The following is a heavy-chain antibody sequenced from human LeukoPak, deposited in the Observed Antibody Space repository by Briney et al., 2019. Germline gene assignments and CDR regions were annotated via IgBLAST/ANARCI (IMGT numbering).Heavy chain of an antibody. V-gene: IGHV1-8*01. CDR2: MNPNSANT. CDR3: ARGPADYASGSYYINY. Sequence: GASVKVSCKASGYTFTSYDINWVRQATGQGLEWMGWMNPNSANTGYAQKFQGRVTMTRNTSISTAYMELSSLRSEDTAVYYCARGPADYASGSYYINYWGQGTLVTVSS. D-gene: IGHD3-10*01. J-gene: IGHJ4*02. CDR1: GYTFTSYD.